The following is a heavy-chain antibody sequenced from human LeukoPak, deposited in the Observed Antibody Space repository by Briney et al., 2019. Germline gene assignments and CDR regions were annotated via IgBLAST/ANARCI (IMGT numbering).Heavy chain of an antibody. CDR3: ARAGSGWYSFGY. D-gene: IGHD6-19*01. CDR2: ISYDGSNK. Sequence: GRSLRLSCAASGFTFSSYAMHWVRQAPGNGLEWVAVISYDGSNKYYADSVKGRFTISRDNSKNTLYLQMNSLRAEDTAVYYCARAGSGWYSFGYWGQGTLVTVSS. J-gene: IGHJ4*02. V-gene: IGHV3-30-3*01. CDR1: GFTFSSYA.